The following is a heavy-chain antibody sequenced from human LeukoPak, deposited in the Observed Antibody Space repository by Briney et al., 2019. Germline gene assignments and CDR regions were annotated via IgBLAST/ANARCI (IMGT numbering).Heavy chain of an antibody. Sequence: GGSLILSCSASGFTCSTYDMNWFRQAPGKGLEWVSYISSSGSTIYYADSVKGRFTISRDNAKNSLYLQMNSLRADDTAVYYCAGLPVTYYYYGMDVWGQGTTVTVSS. CDR1: GFTCSTYD. D-gene: IGHD4-17*01. V-gene: IGHV3-48*03. J-gene: IGHJ6*02. CDR2: ISSSGSTI. CDR3: AGLPVTYYYYGMDV.